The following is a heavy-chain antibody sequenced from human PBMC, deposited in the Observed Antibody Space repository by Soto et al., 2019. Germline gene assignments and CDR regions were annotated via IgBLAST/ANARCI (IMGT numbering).Heavy chain of an antibody. V-gene: IGHV3-23*01. D-gene: IGHD3-22*01. CDR1: RFTFSSYA. Sequence: EVQLLESGGGLVQPGGSLRLSCAASRFTFSSYAMSWVRQAPGKGLEWVSAISGSGGSTYYADSVKGRFTISRDNSKNTLYLQMNSLRAEDTAVYYCAKGDSSGYYLTHIDYWGQGTLVTVSS. J-gene: IGHJ4*02. CDR2: ISGSGGST. CDR3: AKGDSSGYYLTHIDY.